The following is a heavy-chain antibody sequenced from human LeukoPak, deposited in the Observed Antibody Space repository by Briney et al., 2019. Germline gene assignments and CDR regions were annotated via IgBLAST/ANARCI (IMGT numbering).Heavy chain of an antibody. CDR2: MNPNSGNT. Sequence: ASVKVSCKASGGTFSSYAISWVRQATGQGLEWMGWMNPNSGNTGYAQKFQGRVTMTRNTSISTAYMELSSLRSEDTAVYYCARRYSSGWYGYYYYYMDVWGKGTTVAISS. D-gene: IGHD6-19*01. V-gene: IGHV1-8*02. CDR1: GGTFSSYA. CDR3: ARRYSSGWYGYYYYYMDV. J-gene: IGHJ6*03.